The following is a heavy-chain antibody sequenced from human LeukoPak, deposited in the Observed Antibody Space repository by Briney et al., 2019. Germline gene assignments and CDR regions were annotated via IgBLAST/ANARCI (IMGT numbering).Heavy chain of an antibody. V-gene: IGHV1-8*02. CDR2: MNPNSGNT. CDR3: ARFHLRGRGGYYYYYMDV. D-gene: IGHD3-10*01. CDR1: GYTFTSYG. J-gene: IGHJ6*03. Sequence: GASVKVSCKASGYTFTSYGISWVRQATGQGLEWMGWMNPNSGNTGYAQKFQGRVTMTRNTSISTAYMELSSLRSEDTAVYYCARFHLRGRGGYYYYYMDVWGKGTTVTISS.